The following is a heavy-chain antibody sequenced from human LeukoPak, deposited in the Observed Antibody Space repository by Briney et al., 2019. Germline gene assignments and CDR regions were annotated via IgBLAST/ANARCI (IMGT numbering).Heavy chain of an antibody. J-gene: IGHJ4*02. CDR3: AKRNSNYYYFDY. V-gene: IGHV3-23*01. Sequence: PGGSLRLSCAASGFTFSNSAMNWVRQAPGRGLEWVSGIDGSGGSTYYADSVRGRFTISRDNSKNTLYLQMNSLRAEDTAVYCCAKRNSNYYYFDYWGQGTLVTVSS. D-gene: IGHD4-11*01. CDR1: GFTFSNSA. CDR2: IDGSGGST.